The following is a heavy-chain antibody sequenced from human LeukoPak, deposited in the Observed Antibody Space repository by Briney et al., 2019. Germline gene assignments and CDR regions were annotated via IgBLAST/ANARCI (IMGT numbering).Heavy chain of an antibody. CDR3: AKDHRGLSITMIVVEVTRGGAFDI. CDR2: IISSSSYI. CDR1: GFTFSSYS. V-gene: IGHV3-21*04. D-gene: IGHD3-22*01. Sequence: PGGSLRLSCAASGFTFSSYSTNWVRHAPGKGLEWVSSIISSSSYIYYADSVKGRFTISRDNAKNSLYLQMNSLRAEDTAVYYCAKDHRGLSITMIVVEVTRGGAFDIWGQGTMVTVSS. J-gene: IGHJ3*02.